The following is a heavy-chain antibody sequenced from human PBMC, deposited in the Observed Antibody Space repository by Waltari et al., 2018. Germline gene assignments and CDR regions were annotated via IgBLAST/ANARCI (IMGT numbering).Heavy chain of an antibody. CDR2: IKQDGSEN. Sequence: EVQLVESGGGLVQPGGSLRPPCAASGFTFSSYWMSWVRQAPGKGLEWVANIKQDGSENYYVDSVKGRFTFSRDNAKNSLYLQMNSLRAEDTAVYYCARPYASGWYINFDYWGQGTLVTVSS. CDR3: ARPYASGWYINFDY. J-gene: IGHJ4*02. D-gene: IGHD6-19*01. CDR1: GFTFSSYW. V-gene: IGHV3-7*01.